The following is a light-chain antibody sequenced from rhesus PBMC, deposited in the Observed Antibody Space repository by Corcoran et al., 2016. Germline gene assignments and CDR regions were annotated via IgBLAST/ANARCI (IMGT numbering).Light chain of an antibody. J-gene: IGKJ2*01. CDR3: YQHSSGYS. Sequence: QVILTQSPATLSLSPGERATLSCRASQSVSSYLAWYQQKPGQAPRLLICGASSRATGIPDRFSGSGAVTDFTLTISSLEPEDVGVYHCYQHSSGYSFGQGTKVEIK. V-gene: IGKV3-10*01. CDR1: QSVSSY. CDR2: GAS.